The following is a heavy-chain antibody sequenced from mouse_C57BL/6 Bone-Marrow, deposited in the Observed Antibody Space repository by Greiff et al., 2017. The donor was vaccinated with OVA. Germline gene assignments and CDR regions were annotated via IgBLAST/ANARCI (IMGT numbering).Heavy chain of an antibody. V-gene: IGHV1-55*01. J-gene: IGHJ2*01. Sequence: LQPGAELVKPGASVKMSCKASGYTFTSYWITWVKQRPGQGLEWIGDIYPGSGSTNYNEKFKSKATLTVDTSSSTAYMQLSSLTSEDSAVYYCASGRITFDYWGQGTTLTVSS. CDR1: GYTFTSYW. D-gene: IGHD1-1*01. CDR2: IYPGSGST. CDR3: ASGRITFDY.